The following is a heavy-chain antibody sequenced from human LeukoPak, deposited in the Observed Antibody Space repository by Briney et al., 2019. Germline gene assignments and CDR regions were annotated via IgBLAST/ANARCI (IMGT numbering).Heavy chain of an antibody. CDR3: AKDSSSWYRDY. J-gene: IGHJ4*02. CDR1: GFTFSSYA. V-gene: IGHV3-23*01. D-gene: IGHD6-13*01. CDR2: ISGSGGST. Sequence: GGSLRLSCAASGFTFSSYAMSWVRQAAGKGLEWVSAISGSGGSTYDADSVKGRFTISRDNSKNTLYLQMNSLRAEDTAVYYCAKDSSSWYRDYWGQGTLVTVSS.